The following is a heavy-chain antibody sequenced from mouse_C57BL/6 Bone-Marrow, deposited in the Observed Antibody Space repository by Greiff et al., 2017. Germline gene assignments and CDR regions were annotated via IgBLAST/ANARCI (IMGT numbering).Heavy chain of an antibody. Sequence: EVQVVESGGGLVKPGGSLKLSCAASGFTFSSYAMSWVRQTPEKRLEWVATISDGGSYTYYPDNVKGRFTISRDNAKNNLYLQMSHLKSEDTAMYYCARVYDYDPPVAYWGQGTLVTVSA. D-gene: IGHD2-4*01. V-gene: IGHV5-4*01. CDR2: ISDGGSYT. CDR1: GFTFSSYA. J-gene: IGHJ3*01. CDR3: ARVYDYDPPVAY.